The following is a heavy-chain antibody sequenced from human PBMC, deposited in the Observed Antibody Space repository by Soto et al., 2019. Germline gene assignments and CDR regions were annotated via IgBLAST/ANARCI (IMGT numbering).Heavy chain of an antibody. D-gene: IGHD2-2*03. CDR3: AGDGFRDFGY. Sequence: QVQLVQSGAEVKKPGTSVKVSCKASGYTFTSNGISWVRQAPGQGLEWMGWISTYNGNTNYAQKLQGRVTMTRDTSPSLGDMGLEDLRLDGPAVYYRAGDGFRDFGYWGQGSLVTGSS. CDR2: ISTYNGNT. V-gene: IGHV1-18*01. J-gene: IGHJ4*02. CDR1: GYTFTSNG.